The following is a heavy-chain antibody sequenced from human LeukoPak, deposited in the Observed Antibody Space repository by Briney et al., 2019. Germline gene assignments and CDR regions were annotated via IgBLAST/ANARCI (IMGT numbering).Heavy chain of an antibody. D-gene: IGHD1-26*01. CDR2: ISSSGSTI. CDR1: GFTFSRYN. V-gene: IGHV3-48*04. Sequence: GGSLRLSCATSGFTFSRYNMNWVRQAPGKGLEWVSYISSSGSTIYYADSVKGRFTISRDNAKNSLYLLMNSLRAEDTAVYYCARVWYSGSYPVDYWGQGTLVTVSS. J-gene: IGHJ4*02. CDR3: ARVWYSGSYPVDY.